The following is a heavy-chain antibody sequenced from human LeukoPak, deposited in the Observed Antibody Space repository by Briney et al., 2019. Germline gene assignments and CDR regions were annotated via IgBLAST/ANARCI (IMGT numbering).Heavy chain of an antibody. CDR2: TNPNSGGT. V-gene: IGHV1-2*06. D-gene: IGHD3-10*01. CDR1: GYTFTGYY. CDR3: ARGGYYYGSGSPPHFDY. Sequence: ASVKVSCKASGYTFTGYYMHWVRQAPGQGLEWMGRTNPNSGGTNYAQKLQGRVTMTRDTSISTAYMELSRLRSDDTAVYYCARGGYYYGSGSPPHFDYWGQGTLVTVSS. J-gene: IGHJ4*02.